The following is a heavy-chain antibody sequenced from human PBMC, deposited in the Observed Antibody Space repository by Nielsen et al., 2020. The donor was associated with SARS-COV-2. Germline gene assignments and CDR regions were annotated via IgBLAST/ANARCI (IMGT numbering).Heavy chain of an antibody. CDR3: VRDSSVVIWSGYPVD. J-gene: IGHJ4*02. D-gene: IGHD3-3*01. Sequence: GESLKISCVASGFSFSSFSMNWVRQAPRKGLEWVANIKEDGSEKYYVDSVKGRFTISRDNAKNSLYLHMNSLRVEDTAVYYCVRDSSVVIWSGYPVDWGQGTLVTVSS. V-gene: IGHV3-7*01. CDR1: GFSFSSFS. CDR2: IKEDGSEK.